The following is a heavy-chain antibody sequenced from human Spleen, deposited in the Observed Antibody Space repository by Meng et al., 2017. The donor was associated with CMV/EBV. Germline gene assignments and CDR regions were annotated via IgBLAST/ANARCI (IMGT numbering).Heavy chain of an antibody. D-gene: IGHD3-16*01. J-gene: IGHJ4*02. CDR2: IIPVVGIA. Sequence: SVKVSCKASGGTFSSHTISWVRQAPGQGLEWMGRIIPVVGIATYAHKFQGGVTIIADTSTSTAYMELSSLRSEDTAVYYCVSRPPWGGFAYWGQGTLVTVSS. V-gene: IGHV1-69*02. CDR3: VSRPPWGGFAY. CDR1: GGTFSSHT.